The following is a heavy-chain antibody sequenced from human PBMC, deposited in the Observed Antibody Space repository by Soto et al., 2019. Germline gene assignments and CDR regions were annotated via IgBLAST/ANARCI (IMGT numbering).Heavy chain of an antibody. V-gene: IGHV3-9*01. CDR2: INWNSLSI. Sequence: EVQLVESGGGLGQPGRSLRLSCVASGFTFDDFAMHWVRQAPGKGLEWVAGINWNSLSIDYADSVKGRFTISRDNAKKSLFLQLNNLTSEDTALYYCAKDRRAMNWYFDIWGRGTRVTVSS. CDR1: GFTFDDFA. CDR3: AKDRRAMNWYFDI. J-gene: IGHJ2*01.